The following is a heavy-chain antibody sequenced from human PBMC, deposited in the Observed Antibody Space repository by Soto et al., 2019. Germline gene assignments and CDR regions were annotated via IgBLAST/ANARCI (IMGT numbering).Heavy chain of an antibody. CDR3: AKRKQCSGGSCYPPYYYYYMDV. V-gene: IGHV3-30*18. CDR2: ISYDGSNK. Sequence: GGSLRLSCAASGFTFSSYGMHWVRQAPGKGLEWVAVISYDGSNKYYADSVKGRFTISRDNSKNTLYLQMNSLRAEDTAVYYCAKRKQCSGGSCYPPYYYYYMDVWGKGTTVTVSS. D-gene: IGHD2-15*01. J-gene: IGHJ6*03. CDR1: GFTFSSYG.